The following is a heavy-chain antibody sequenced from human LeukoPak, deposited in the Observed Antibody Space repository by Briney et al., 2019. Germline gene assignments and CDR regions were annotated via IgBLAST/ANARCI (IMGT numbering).Heavy chain of an antibody. CDR3: ARHLFSSSPSDY. V-gene: IGHV5-10-1*01. CDR1: GYSFTSYW. Sequence: GESLKISCKGSGYSFTSYWIGWVRQMPGKGLEWMGRIGPSDSYINYSPSLQGHVTISTDESVSTVYLQWSSLQASDTAMYYCARHLFSSSPSDYWGQGTLVTVSS. J-gene: IGHJ4*02. CDR2: IGPSDSYI. D-gene: IGHD6-13*01.